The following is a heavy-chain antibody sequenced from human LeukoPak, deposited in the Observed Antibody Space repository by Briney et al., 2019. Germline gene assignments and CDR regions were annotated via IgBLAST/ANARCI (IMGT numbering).Heavy chain of an antibody. Sequence: SQTLSLTCTVSGVSISSGSYYWSWIRQPAGKGLEWIGRIYTSGSTNYNPSLKSRVTISVDTSKNQFSLKLSSVIAADTAVYYCARGSEGYPVDAFDIWGQGTMVTVSS. CDR1: GVSISSGSYY. D-gene: IGHD5-18*01. V-gene: IGHV4-61*02. CDR3: ARGSEGYPVDAFDI. CDR2: IYTSGST. J-gene: IGHJ3*02.